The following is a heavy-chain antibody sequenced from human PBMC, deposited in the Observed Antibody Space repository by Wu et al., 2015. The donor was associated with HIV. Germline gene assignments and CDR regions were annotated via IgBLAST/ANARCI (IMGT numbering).Heavy chain of an antibody. CDR3: ARGKVRGYGMDV. V-gene: IGHV1-18*04. Sequence: QVHLVQSGAEVKRPGSSVKVSCKLSGGTLNNYAITWVRQAPGQGLEWMGWISAYNGNTNYAQKLQGRVTMTTDTSTSTAYMELRSLRSDDTAVYYCARGKVRGYGMDVVGPRDHGHRLL. CDR2: ISAYNGNT. J-gene: IGHJ6*02. D-gene: IGHD3-10*01. CDR1: GGTLNNYA.